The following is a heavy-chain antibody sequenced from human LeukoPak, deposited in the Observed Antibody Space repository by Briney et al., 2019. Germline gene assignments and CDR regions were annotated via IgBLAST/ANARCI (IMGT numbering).Heavy chain of an antibody. Sequence: GGSLRLSCAASGFTFSSYSMNWVRQAPGKGLEWFSSISSSSSYIYYANSVKGRFTISRDNAKTSLYLQMNSLRAEDTPVYYCARVGVVKRGTFDYWGQGTLVTVSS. CDR1: GFTFSSYS. CDR3: ARVGVVKRGTFDY. D-gene: IGHD3-3*01. V-gene: IGHV3-21*01. CDR2: ISSSSSYI. J-gene: IGHJ4*02.